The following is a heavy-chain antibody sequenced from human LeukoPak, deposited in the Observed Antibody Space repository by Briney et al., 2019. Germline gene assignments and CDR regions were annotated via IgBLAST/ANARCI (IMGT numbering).Heavy chain of an antibody. CDR3: ARERAYDFWSGYLDY. CDR1: GGSISSHY. D-gene: IGHD3-3*01. V-gene: IGHV4-59*11. Sequence: SETLFLTCTVSGGSISSHYWSWIRQPPGKGLEWIGYIYYSGSTNYNPSLKSRVTISVDTSKNQFSLKLSSVTAADTAVYYCARERAYDFWSGYLDYWGQGTLVTVSS. J-gene: IGHJ4*02. CDR2: IYYSGST.